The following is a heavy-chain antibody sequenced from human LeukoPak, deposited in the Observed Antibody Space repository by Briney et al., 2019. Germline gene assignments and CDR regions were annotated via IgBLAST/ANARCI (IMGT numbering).Heavy chain of an antibody. CDR2: MNPNSGNT. V-gene: IGHV1-8*01. CDR3: ARGGYSSGWINYYYYGMDV. J-gene: IGHJ6*02. Sequence: ASVKVSCKASGYTFTSYDINWVRQATGQGLEWMGWMNPNSGNTGYAQKFQGRVTMTRNTSISTAYMELSSLRSEGTAVYYCARGGYSSGWINYYYYGMDVWGQGTTVTVSS. D-gene: IGHD6-19*01. CDR1: GYTFTSYD.